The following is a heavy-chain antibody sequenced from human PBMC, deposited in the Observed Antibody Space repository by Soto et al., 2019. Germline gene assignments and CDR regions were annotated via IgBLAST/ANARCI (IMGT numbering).Heavy chain of an antibody. Sequence: ASVKVSCKASGYTFASYYMHWVRQAPGQGLEWMGIINPSGGSTSYAQKFQGRVTMTRDTSTSTVYMELSSLRSEDTAVYYCARDQRYCSSTSCPGGAFDIWGQGTMVTVSS. CDR2: INPSGGST. V-gene: IGHV1-46*03. J-gene: IGHJ3*02. CDR3: ARDQRYCSSTSCPGGAFDI. CDR1: GYTFASYY. D-gene: IGHD2-2*01.